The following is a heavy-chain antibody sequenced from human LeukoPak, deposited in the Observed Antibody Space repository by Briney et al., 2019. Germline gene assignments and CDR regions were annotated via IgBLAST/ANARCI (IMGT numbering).Heavy chain of an antibody. CDR1: GGTFIIYA. CDR2: IIPILGIT. V-gene: IGHV1-69*04. J-gene: IGHJ4*02. D-gene: IGHD2-15*01. CDR3: ADLGYCSGGSCYPFDY. Sequence: SVTVSCKASGGTFIIYAINWVRQAPGQGLEWMGRIIPILGITIHAQKFQGRVTITADKSTRTAYMELSSLRSEDTAVYYCADLGYCSGGSCYPFDYWGQGTQVTVSS.